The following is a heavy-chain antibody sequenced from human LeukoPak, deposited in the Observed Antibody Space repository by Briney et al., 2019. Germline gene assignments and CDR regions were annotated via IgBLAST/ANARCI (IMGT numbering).Heavy chain of an antibody. CDR3: ARGFGRFGELRYYYYMDV. V-gene: IGHV4-61*02. CDR2: IYTSGST. CDR1: GGSISSSSYY. Sequence: PSETLSLTCTVSGGSISSSSYYWSWIRQPAGKGLEWSGRIYTSGSTNYNPSLKSRVTISVDTSKNQFSLKLSSVTAADTAVYYCARGFGRFGELRYYYYMDVWGKGTTVTVSS. J-gene: IGHJ6*03. D-gene: IGHD3-10*01.